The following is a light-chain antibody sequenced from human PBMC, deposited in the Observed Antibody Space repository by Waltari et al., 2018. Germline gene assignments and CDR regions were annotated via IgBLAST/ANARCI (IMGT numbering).Light chain of an antibody. Sequence: TVMTQSPATLSLSPGERVTLSCRASQSVSSDYVAWYQQKPGPAPKVLSSGASSRATSIPDRFSGSGSGTDFTFTISRLEPEDSAVYYCQQYGGAPYTFGQGTKLEIK. CDR3: QQYGGAPYT. CDR2: GAS. V-gene: IGKV3-20*01. J-gene: IGKJ2*01. CDR1: QSVSSDY.